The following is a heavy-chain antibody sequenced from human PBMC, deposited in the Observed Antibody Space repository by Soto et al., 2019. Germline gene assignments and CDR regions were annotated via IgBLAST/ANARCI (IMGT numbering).Heavy chain of an antibody. CDR1: GSTSSDYY. Sequence: GESLRLSCPVAGSTSSDYYMSWNRHAPGRGLEWVAYNSSSGSTIYYPGSVKGRFTNHRDNAKNSLYLQRNSLRAEETAGYYCARDSYYDSNYYGMDALGQWTTVNVSS. J-gene: IGHJ6*01. CDR3: ARDSYYDSNYYGMDA. D-gene: IGHD3-22*01. V-gene: IGHV3-11*04. CDR2: NSSSGSTI.